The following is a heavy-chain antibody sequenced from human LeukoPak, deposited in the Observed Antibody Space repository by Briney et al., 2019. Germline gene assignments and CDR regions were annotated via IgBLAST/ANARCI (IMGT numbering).Heavy chain of an antibody. D-gene: IGHD3-22*01. V-gene: IGHV1-2*02. CDR3: ARRRGGVVVIPFDY. CDR1: GYTFTGYY. CDR2: INPNRGGT. Sequence: ASVKVSCKASGYTFTGYYMHWVRQAPGQGLEWMGWINPNRGGTNYAQKFQGRVTMTRDTSISTAYMELSRLRSDDTAVYYCARRRGGVVVIPFDYWGQGTLVTVSS. J-gene: IGHJ4*02.